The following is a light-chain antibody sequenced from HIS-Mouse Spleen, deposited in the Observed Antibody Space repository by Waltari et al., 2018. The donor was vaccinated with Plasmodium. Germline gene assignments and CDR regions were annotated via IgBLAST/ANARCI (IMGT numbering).Light chain of an antibody. Sequence: SYELTPPPSVSVSPGQTARTTCSGDALPNKYAYLYQQKSGQAPVLVIYEDSKRPSGIPERFSGSSSGTMATLTISGAQVEDEADYYCYSTDSSGNHRVFGGGTKLTVL. J-gene: IGLJ3*02. V-gene: IGLV3-10*01. CDR1: ALPNKY. CDR3: YSTDSSGNHRV. CDR2: EDS.